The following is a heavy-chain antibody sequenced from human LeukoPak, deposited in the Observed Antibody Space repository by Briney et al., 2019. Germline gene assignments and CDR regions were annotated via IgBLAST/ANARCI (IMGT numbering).Heavy chain of an antibody. J-gene: IGHJ1*01. CDR3: ARPAGLGRWLQFTH. CDR2: VYYGGST. Sequence: PSETLSLTCSVSGASVSTSKFYWGYNRRPPGKGLEWIGTVYYGGSTYYKPSLKSRVTISFDTTKNHFSLTLASVTAADTAVYYCARPAGLGRWLQFTHWGQGILVTVSS. D-gene: IGHD5-24*01. V-gene: IGHV4-39*02. CDR1: GASVSTSKFY.